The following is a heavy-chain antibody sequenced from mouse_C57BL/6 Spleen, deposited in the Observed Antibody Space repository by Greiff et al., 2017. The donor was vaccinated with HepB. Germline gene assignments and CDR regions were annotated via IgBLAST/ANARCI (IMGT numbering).Heavy chain of an antibody. CDR1: GYAFTHYL. CDR2: INPGSGGT. J-gene: IGHJ3*01. CDR3: ANWDEGFAY. V-gene: IGHV1-54*01. Sequence: VKLMESGAELVRPGTSVKVSCKASGYAFTHYLIEWVKQRPGQGLEWIGVINPGSGGTNYNEKFKGKATLTADKSSSTAYMQLSSLTSEDSAVYFCANWDEGFAYWGQGTLVTVSA. D-gene: IGHD4-1*01.